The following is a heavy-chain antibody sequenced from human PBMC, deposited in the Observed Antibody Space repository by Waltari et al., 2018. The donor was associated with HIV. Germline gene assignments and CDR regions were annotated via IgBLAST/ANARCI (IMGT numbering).Heavy chain of an antibody. CDR1: GYTFTSYS. D-gene: IGHD3-16*01. CDR3: ARDLGYGANPLDY. J-gene: IGHJ4*02. V-gene: IGHV1-46*01. CDR2: VHPGGDYR. Sequence: QVQLVQSGADVKKPGASVKLYCKASGYTFTSYSMHWERHAPGQGPEWMGLVHPGGDYRRYAPHFRSSVPMPRDTSTSTFYMELSSLRSEAAAVYYCARDLGYGANPLDYWGQRPLVSVSS.